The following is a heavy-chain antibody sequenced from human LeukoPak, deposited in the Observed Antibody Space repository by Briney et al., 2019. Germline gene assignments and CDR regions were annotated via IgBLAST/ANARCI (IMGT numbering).Heavy chain of an antibody. CDR1: GFTFSTYW. CDR3: VRDLSYGDYVTPYY. Sequence: PGGSLRLSCAASGFTFSTYWMTWVRQAPRKGLEWVANINQDGSGKYYVDSVRGRFTISRDNAKNSLYLQMNSLRVEDTAMYYCVRDLSYGDYVTPYYWGQGTLVTVSS. J-gene: IGHJ4*02. CDR2: INQDGSGK. V-gene: IGHV3-7*01. D-gene: IGHD4-17*01.